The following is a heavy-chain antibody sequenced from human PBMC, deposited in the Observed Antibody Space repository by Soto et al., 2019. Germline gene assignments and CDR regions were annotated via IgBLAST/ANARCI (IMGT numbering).Heavy chain of an antibody. J-gene: IGHJ4*02. CDR3: ARGPSCGGDCYRFDY. CDR2: INPSGGRT. Sequence: QVLLVQSGAEVTRPGASVKVSCKASGYTFTSYYMHWVRQAPGQGLEWMAMINPSGGRTKYAQIFQGRVTLSGDTSRGTVDMELSSLTSGDTAIYCCARGPSCGGDCYRFDYWGQGTQVTVSS. D-gene: IGHD2-21*02. V-gene: IGHV1-46*01. CDR1: GYTFTSYY.